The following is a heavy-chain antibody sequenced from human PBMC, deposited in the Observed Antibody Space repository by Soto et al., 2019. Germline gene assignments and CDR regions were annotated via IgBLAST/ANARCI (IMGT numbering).Heavy chain of an antibody. J-gene: IGHJ4*02. CDR2: IHYSGST. Sequence: SETLSLTCTVSGGSVSSGSYYWSRIRQPPGKGLEWIGYIHYSGSTHYNPSLESRVTMSVDTSRNQFYLKLSSVTAADTAVYYCARGGYYYDSRIDCWGQGTLVTVSS. CDR1: GGSVSSGSYY. V-gene: IGHV4-61*01. CDR3: ARGGYYYDSRIDC. D-gene: IGHD3-22*01.